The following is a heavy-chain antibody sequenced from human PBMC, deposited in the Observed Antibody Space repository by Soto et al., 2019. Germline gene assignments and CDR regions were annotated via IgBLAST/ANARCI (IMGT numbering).Heavy chain of an antibody. Sequence: PGGSLRLSCVASGFSISTHALTWVRQAPGKGLGWVSSFSGRSGDTYYAASVKGRFTISGDSSKNTVIPQMNNLRADDTALYYCARDSSAWPNYFDSWGQGIQVTVSS. V-gene: IGHV3-23*01. CDR3: ARDSSAWPNYFDS. J-gene: IGHJ4*02. CDR2: FSGRSGDT. D-gene: IGHD6-19*01. CDR1: GFSISTHA.